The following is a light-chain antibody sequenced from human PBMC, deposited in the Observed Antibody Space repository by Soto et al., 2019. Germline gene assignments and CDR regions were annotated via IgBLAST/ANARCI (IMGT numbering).Light chain of an antibody. J-gene: IGKJ4*01. V-gene: IGKV3-20*01. CDR1: QRISSTY. CDR2: GAS. Sequence: EIVLTQSPGTLSLSPGERATLSCRASQRISSTYLAWYHQKPGQAPRLLIYGASIRATGIPDRFNGSGSGTDFTLTISRLEPEDFAVYYCQQYGRSHTFGGGTKVDIK. CDR3: QQYGRSHT.